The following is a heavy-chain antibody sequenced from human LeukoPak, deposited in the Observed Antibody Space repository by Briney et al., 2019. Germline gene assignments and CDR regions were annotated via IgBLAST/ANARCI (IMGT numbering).Heavy chain of an antibody. Sequence: ASVKVSCKASGYTFTNYGFSWVRQAPGQGFEWMGWISAYNGVTNYAQKFQGRVTMTTDTSTSTAYMELRSLRSDDTAVYHCAIPTGCGSYCFGNWGQGTLVTVSS. V-gene: IGHV1-18*01. CDR3: AIPTGCGSYCFGN. D-gene: IGHD1-26*01. CDR1: GYTFTNYG. J-gene: IGHJ4*02. CDR2: ISAYNGVT.